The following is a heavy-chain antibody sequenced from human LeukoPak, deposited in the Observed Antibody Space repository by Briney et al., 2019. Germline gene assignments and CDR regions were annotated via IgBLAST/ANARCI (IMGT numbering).Heavy chain of an antibody. J-gene: IGHJ4*02. Sequence: SETLSLTCTVSGGSISSYYWSWIRQPPEKGLEWIGYIYYSGSTNYNPSLKSRVTISVDTSKNQFSLKLSSVTAADTAVYYCARSYSSGSADYWGQGTLVTVSS. CDR2: IYYSGST. V-gene: IGHV4-59*01. CDR1: GGSISSYY. D-gene: IGHD3-22*01. CDR3: ARSYSSGSADY.